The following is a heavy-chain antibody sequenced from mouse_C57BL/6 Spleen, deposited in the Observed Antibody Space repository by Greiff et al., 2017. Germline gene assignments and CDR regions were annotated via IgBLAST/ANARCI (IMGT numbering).Heavy chain of an antibody. CDR3: ARGDIYYGSSYGYFDV. J-gene: IGHJ1*03. Sequence: VQLQQSGPVLVKPGASVKMSCKASGYTFTDYYMNWVKQSHGKSLEWIGVINPYNGGTSYNQKFKGKATLTVDKSSSTAYMELNSLTSEDSAVYYCARGDIYYGSSYGYFDVWGTGTTVTVSS. V-gene: IGHV1-19*01. CDR1: GYTFTDYY. CDR2: INPYNGGT. D-gene: IGHD1-1*01.